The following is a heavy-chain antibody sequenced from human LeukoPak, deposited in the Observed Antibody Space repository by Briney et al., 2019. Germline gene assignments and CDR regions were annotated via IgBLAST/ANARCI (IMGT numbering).Heavy chain of an antibody. D-gene: IGHD2-2*02. CDR2: IYYSGST. Sequence: PSETLSLTCTVSGGSISSYYWSWIRQPPGKGLEWIGYIYYSGSTNYNPSLKSRVTISVDTSKNQFSLKLSSVTAADTAVYYCATDGWANNCSSTSCYRHYWGQGTPVTVSS. V-gene: IGHV4-59*01. CDR3: ATDGWANNCSSTSCYRHY. CDR1: GGSISSYY. J-gene: IGHJ4*02.